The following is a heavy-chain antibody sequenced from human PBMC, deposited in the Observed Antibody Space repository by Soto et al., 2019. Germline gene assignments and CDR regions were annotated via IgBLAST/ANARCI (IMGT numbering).Heavy chain of an antibody. J-gene: IGHJ6*02. CDR3: ASVLTFWSGMDV. D-gene: IGHD2-8*02. CDR2: INPNSGGT. V-gene: IGHV1-2*02. Sequence: GASVKVSCKASGYTITGYYMHWVRQAPGQGLEWMGWINPNSGGTNYAQKFQGRVTMTRDTSISTAYMELSRLRSDDTAVHYCASVLTFWSGMDVWGQGTTVTVSS. CDR1: GYTITGYY.